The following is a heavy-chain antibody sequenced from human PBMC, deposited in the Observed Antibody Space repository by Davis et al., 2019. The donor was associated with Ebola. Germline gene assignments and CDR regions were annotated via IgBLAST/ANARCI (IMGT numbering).Heavy chain of an antibody. V-gene: IGHV4-39*07. D-gene: IGHD3-22*01. J-gene: IGHJ3*02. CDR2: IYYTGST. CDR1: GGSIISNTYY. Sequence: PSETLSLTCTVSGGSIISNTYYWGWIRQPPGKGLECIGSIYYTGSTYYNPSLKGRVTISVDTSKSQFSLRLSSVTAADTAVYYCARVFEADRAFDVFDIWGQGTMVTVSS. CDR3: ARVFEADRAFDVFDI.